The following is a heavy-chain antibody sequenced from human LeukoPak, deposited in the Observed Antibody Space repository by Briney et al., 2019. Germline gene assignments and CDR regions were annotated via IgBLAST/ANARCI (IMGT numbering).Heavy chain of an antibody. CDR2: ISASGGST. D-gene: IGHD3-22*01. Sequence: GGSLRLSCAASGFTFSSSAMSWVRQVPGKGLEWVSGISASGGSTSYADSVRGRFTISRDNSKNSLYLQMNSLRAEDTAVYYCARDVSDYYDSSGYWSFDYWGQGTLVTVSS. CDR1: GFTFSSSA. V-gene: IGHV3-23*01. CDR3: ARDVSDYYDSSGYWSFDY. J-gene: IGHJ4*02.